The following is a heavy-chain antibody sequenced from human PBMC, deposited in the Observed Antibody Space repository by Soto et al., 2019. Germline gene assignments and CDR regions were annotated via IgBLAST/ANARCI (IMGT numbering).Heavy chain of an antibody. CDR1: GGTFSSYA. V-gene: IGHV1-69*13. D-gene: IGHD3-16*02. Sequence: SVKVSCKASGGTFSSYAISWVRQAPGQGLEWVGGIIPIFGTANYAQKFQGRVTITADESTSTAYMELSSLRSEDTAVYYCARGGAYYDYVWGSYHHYWGQGTLVTVSS. CDR2: IIPIFGTA. CDR3: ARGGAYYDYVWGSYHHY. J-gene: IGHJ4*02.